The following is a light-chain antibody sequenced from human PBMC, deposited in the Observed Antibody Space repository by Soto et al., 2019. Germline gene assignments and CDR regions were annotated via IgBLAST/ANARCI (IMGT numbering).Light chain of an antibody. CDR1: QGIYSH. J-gene: IGKJ4*01. CDR2: AAS. Sequence: DIQLTQSPSFLSASVGDRVTITCRASQGIYSHLAWYQQKPGKAPKLLIYAASTLQSGVPSRFSGSRYGTDFTLTVSSLQPDDFATYYCQHHNSYPLTFGGGTKVEIK. V-gene: IGKV1-9*01. CDR3: QHHNSYPLT.